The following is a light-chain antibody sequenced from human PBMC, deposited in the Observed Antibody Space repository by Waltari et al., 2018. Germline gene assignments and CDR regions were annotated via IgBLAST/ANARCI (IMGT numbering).Light chain of an antibody. Sequence: DIQVTQSPSSLSVSVGDRVTITFRASQSISTFLNWYQQILGKAPKLLMYAASSFEVGVPSRFSGSGSGTDFTLTISSLQPEDSATYYCQQTYSNLWTFGQGTKVEIK. V-gene: IGKV1-39*01. J-gene: IGKJ1*01. CDR3: QQTYSNLWT. CDR1: QSISTF. CDR2: AAS.